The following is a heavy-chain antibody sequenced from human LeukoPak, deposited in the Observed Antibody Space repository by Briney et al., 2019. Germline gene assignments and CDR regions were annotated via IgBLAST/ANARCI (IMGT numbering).Heavy chain of an antibody. CDR1: GFTFSSYG. CDR3: AKPMVRGVVSYFDY. CDR2: ISYDGSNK. V-gene: IGHV3-30*18. J-gene: IGHJ4*02. D-gene: IGHD3-10*01. Sequence: PGGSLRLSCAASGFTFSSYGMHWVRQAPGKGLEWVAVISYDGSNKYYADSVKGRFTISRDNSKNTLYLQMNSLRAEDTAVYYCAKPMVRGVVSYFDYWGQGTLVTVSS.